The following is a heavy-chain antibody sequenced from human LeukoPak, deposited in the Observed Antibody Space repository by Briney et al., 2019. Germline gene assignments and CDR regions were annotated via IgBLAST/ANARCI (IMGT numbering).Heavy chain of an antibody. CDR3: ARHKGTPTAAGVYYYYGMDV. Sequence: ASETPSLTCTVSGGSISSYYWSWIRQPPGKGLEWIGYIYYSGSTNYNPSLKSRVTISVDTSKNQFSLKLSSVTAADTAVYYCARHKGTPTAAGVYYYYGMDVWGQGTTVTVSS. CDR1: GGSISSYY. CDR2: IYYSGST. J-gene: IGHJ6*02. D-gene: IGHD6-13*01. V-gene: IGHV4-59*08.